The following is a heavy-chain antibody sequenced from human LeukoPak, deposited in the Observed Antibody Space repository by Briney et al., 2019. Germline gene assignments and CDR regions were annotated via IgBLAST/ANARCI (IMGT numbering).Heavy chain of an antibody. D-gene: IGHD3-10*02. Sequence: GESLKISCNGSGYTFNTNWIAWVRQKPGKGLEWMGVIYPDDSDVRYNPSFEGLVTISADKSSSAVSLHWSSLRASDSAMYYCARRRGSLYSFDYWGQGTLVTVSS. CDR3: ARRRGSLYSFDY. J-gene: IGHJ4*02. CDR2: IYPDDSDV. V-gene: IGHV5-51*01. CDR1: GYTFNTNW.